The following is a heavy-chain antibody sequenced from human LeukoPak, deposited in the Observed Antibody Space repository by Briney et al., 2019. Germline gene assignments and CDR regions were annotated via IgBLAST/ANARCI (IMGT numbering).Heavy chain of an antibody. CDR3: ATGGYCSSTSCQHPIDY. D-gene: IGHD2-2*01. J-gene: IGHJ4*02. V-gene: IGHV3-48*01. CDR1: GFTFSSYC. CDR2: ISSSSSTI. Sequence: GGSLRLSCAASGFTFSSYCMNWVRQAPGKGLGWVSYISSSSSTIYYADSVKGRFTISRDNAKNSLYLQMNSLRAEDTAVYYCATGGYCSSTSCQHPIDYWGQGTMVTVSS.